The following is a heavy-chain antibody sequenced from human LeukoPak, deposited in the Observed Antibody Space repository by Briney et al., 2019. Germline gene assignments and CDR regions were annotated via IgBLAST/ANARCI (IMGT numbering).Heavy chain of an antibody. V-gene: IGHV3-11*05. Sequence: GGCLRLSCAASGFTFSDYYMSSIRQAPGKGLEWISYISSSSTYTNYADSVKGRFTISRDDAKNSLYLQMNSLRADDTAVYYFARDAYCGADCYYYFEYWGQGTLVTVSS. CDR1: GFTFSDYY. CDR2: ISSSSTYT. J-gene: IGHJ4*02. CDR3: ARDAYCGADCYYYFEY. D-gene: IGHD2-21*02.